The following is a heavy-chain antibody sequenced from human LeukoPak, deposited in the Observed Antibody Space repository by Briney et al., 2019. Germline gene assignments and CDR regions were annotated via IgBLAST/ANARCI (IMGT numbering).Heavy chain of an antibody. Sequence: PGGSLRLSCAASGFTFSSYAMSWVRQAPGKGLEWVSSISSSSSYIYYADSVKGRFTISRDNAKNSLYLQMNSLRAEDTAVYYCARDTPGTTYYYDSSGYFPDYFDYWGQGTLVTVSS. CDR3: ARDTPGTTYYYDSSGYFPDYFDY. V-gene: IGHV3-21*01. D-gene: IGHD3-22*01. CDR1: GFTFSSYA. J-gene: IGHJ4*02. CDR2: ISSSSSYI.